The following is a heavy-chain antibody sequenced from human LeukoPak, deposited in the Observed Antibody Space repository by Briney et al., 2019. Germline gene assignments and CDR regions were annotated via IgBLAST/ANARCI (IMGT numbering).Heavy chain of an antibody. J-gene: IGHJ4*02. D-gene: IGHD2-8*01. CDR3: AKDRSCINDVRHGDFDY. CDR2: ISGSGGST. Sequence: GGSLRLSCAVSGFTFSNYAMSWVRQAPGKGLEWVSHISGSGGSTYYADSVKGRFTISRDNSKNTVYLQMNSLRAEDTAVYYCAKDRSCINDVRHGDFDYWGQGTLVTVSS. CDR1: GFTFSNYA. V-gene: IGHV3-23*01.